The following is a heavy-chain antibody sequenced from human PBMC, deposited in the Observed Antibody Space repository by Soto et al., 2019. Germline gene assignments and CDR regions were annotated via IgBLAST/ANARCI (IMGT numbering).Heavy chain of an antibody. D-gene: IGHD3-3*01. V-gene: IGHV4-59*03. J-gene: IGHJ3*02. CDR1: GGSISSYF. Sequence: SETLSLTFSVSGGSISSYFKNWIRQAPGKGLEWIGCIYDSGDANYNPSLKSRVTISLDTSKNQFSLKLNSVTPADTAVYYCVSSRTAVFGDALDIWALGTMVTVSS. CDR2: IYDSGDA. CDR3: VSSRTAVFGDALDI.